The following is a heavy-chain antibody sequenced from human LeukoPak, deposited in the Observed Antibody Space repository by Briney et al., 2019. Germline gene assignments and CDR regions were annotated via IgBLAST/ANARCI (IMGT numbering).Heavy chain of an antibody. CDR1: GFTFSSYS. D-gene: IGHD6-13*01. J-gene: IGHJ4*02. CDR3: ARSGYSSSWYPPTPSHRRGYFDY. CDR2: ISSSSSYI. V-gene: IGHV3-21*01. Sequence: GGSLRLSCAASGFTFSSYSMNWVRQAPGKGLEWVSSISSSSSYIYYADSVKGRFTISGDNAKNSLYLQMNSLRAEDTAVYYCARSGYSSSWYPPTPSHRRGYFDYWAREPWSPSPQ.